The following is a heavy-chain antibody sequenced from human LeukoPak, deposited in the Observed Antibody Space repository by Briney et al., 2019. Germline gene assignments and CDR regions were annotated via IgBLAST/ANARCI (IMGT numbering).Heavy chain of an antibody. CDR3: ARNPDYYGSGRDY. CDR1: GGSISSSSYY. V-gene: IGHV4-39*07. D-gene: IGHD3-10*01. Sequence: SETLSLTCTVSGGSISSSSYYWGWIRQPPGKGLEWIGSIYCSGSTYYNPSLKSRVTISVDTSKNQSSLKLSSVTAADTAVYYCARNPDYYGSGRDYWGQGTLVIVSS. CDR2: IYCSGST. J-gene: IGHJ4*02.